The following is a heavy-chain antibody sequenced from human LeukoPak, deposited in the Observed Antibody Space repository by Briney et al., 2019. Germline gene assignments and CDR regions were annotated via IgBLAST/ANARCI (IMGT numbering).Heavy chain of an antibody. V-gene: IGHV4-61*02. Sequence: SETLSLTCTVSGGSISRGSYYWSWIRQPAGKGLEWIGRIYTSGSTNYNPSLKSRVTISVDTSKNQFSLKLSSVTAADTAVYYCARDLLAHDMDVWGTGTTVTVSS. CDR2: IYTSGST. J-gene: IGHJ6*03. CDR3: ARDLLAHDMDV. CDR1: GGSISRGSYY.